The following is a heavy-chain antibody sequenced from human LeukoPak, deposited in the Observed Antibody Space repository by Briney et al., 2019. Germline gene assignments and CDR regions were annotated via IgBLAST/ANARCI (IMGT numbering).Heavy chain of an antibody. CDR2: ISHDGSTI. J-gene: IGHJ4*02. CDR1: GFTFDHYG. D-gene: IGHD6-13*01. V-gene: IGHV3-30*18. Sequence: GGSLRLSCAVSGFTFDHYGMHWVRQAPGKGLEWVAVISHDGSTIYYADSVEGRFTISRDNSDNTLFLQMNSLRAEDTAVYYCAKGGSGSSWSYFDYWGQGTLVTVSS. CDR3: AKGGSGSSWSYFDY.